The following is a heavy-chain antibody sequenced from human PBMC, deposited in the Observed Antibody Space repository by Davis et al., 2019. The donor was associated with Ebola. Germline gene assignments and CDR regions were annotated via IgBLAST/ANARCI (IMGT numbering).Heavy chain of an antibody. V-gene: IGHV1-2*02. J-gene: IGHJ4*02. Sequence: ASVQVSCKASGYTFTGYYMHWVRQAPGQGLEWMGWINPNSGGTNYAQKFQGRVTMTRDTSISTAYMELSRLRSDDTAVYYCARGPVLRFLEWFTCHYWGQGTLVTVSS. D-gene: IGHD3-3*01. CDR2: INPNSGGT. CDR3: ARGPVLRFLEWFTCHY. CDR1: GYTFTGYY.